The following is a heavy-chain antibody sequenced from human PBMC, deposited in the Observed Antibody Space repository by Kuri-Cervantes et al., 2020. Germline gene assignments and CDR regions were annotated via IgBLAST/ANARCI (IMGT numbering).Heavy chain of an antibody. CDR3: ARGRPMWNYGPGSYKWFVP. Sequence: ASVKVSCKASGYTFTSYAMHWVRQAPGQRLEWMGWINAGNGNTKYSQKFQGRVTITRDTSASTAYMELSSLRSEDTAVYYCARGRPMWNYGPGSYKWFVPWGQGTPVTVSS. D-gene: IGHD3-10*01. CDR1: GYTFTSYA. CDR2: INAGNGNT. V-gene: IGHV1-3*01. J-gene: IGHJ5*02.